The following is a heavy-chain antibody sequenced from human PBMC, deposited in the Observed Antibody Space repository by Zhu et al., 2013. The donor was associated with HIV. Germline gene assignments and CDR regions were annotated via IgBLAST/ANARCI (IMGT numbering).Heavy chain of an antibody. D-gene: IGHD3-3*01. V-gene: IGHV3-53*01. J-gene: IGHJ6*03. Sequence: EVQLVESGGGLIQPGGSLRLSCAASGFTVSSNDMIWVRQAPGKGLEWVSVIYSGGSTNYADSVKGRFTISRDNSESTLFLQMNSLRAEDTAVYYCARALYTPVFRGYYSYYYYMDVWGKGTTVTVSS. CDR1: GFTVSSND. CDR3: ARALYTPVFRGYYSYYYYMDV. CDR2: IYSGGST.